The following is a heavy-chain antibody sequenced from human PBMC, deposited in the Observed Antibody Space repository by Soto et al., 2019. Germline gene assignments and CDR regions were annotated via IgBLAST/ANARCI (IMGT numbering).Heavy chain of an antibody. CDR3: AKDFLLMGVSAIDH. Sequence: QVQLVESGGGVVQPGRSLRLSCAASGFTFSSHGMHWVRQPPGRGLEWVAVVSNDGSAKNYAESVKGRFTISRDNSKNTLYLLMDSLRGDYTAVYYCAKDFLLMGVSAIDHWGQGTLLTVSS. CDR2: VSNDGSAK. V-gene: IGHV3-30*18. CDR1: GFTFSSHG. D-gene: IGHD1-26*01. J-gene: IGHJ4*02.